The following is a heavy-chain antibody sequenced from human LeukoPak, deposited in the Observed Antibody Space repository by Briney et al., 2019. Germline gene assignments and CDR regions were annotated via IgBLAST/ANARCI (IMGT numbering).Heavy chain of an antibody. D-gene: IGHD6-13*01. Sequence: AAVKLSCNGAGYTFTSYGYSLVRQAPGQGLEWMGCIGAYCGNTNYAQKLQCRDTMTTDTSTSTAYMELRSLRSDDTAVYYCARDPGIAAAGTPYNWFDPWGQGTLVTVSS. CDR1: GYTFTSYG. J-gene: IGHJ5*02. CDR2: IGAYCGNT. CDR3: ARDPGIAAAGTPYNWFDP. V-gene: IGHV1-18*01.